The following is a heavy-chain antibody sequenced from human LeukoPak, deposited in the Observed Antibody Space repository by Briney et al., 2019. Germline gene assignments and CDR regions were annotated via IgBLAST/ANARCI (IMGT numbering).Heavy chain of an antibody. J-gene: IGHJ3*02. Sequence: GRSLRLSCAASGFTFSSYAMHWVRQAPGKGLEWVAVISYDGSNKYYADSVKGRFTISRDNSKNTLYLQINSLRAEDTAVYYCARGGLGAFDIWGQGTMVTVSS. CDR2: ISYDGSNK. V-gene: IGHV3-30-3*01. CDR1: GFTFSSYA. CDR3: ARGGLGAFDI.